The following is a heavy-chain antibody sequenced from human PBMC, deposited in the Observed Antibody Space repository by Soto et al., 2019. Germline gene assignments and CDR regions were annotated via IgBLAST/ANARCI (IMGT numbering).Heavy chain of an antibody. CDR3: VREPSDDYRSRIDY. D-gene: IGHD4-17*01. CDR1: GITFSRNA. J-gene: IGHJ4*02. Sequence: QVHLVESGGGVVQPGRSLRLSCAASGITFSRNAMHWLRQAPGKGLEWVATISFDGNNKHYADFVKGRFTISRDNTKNTLFLQLSSLTEDDTAVYYCVREPSDDYRSRIDYWGQGTLVTVSS. CDR2: ISFDGNNK. V-gene: IGHV3-30-3*01.